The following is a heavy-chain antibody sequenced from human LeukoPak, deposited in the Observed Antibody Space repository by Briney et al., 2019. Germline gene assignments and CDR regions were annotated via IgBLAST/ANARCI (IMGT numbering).Heavy chain of an antibody. V-gene: IGHV3-23*01. CDR3: AKESGALGAPLYDY. CDR2: ISDNGGGR. D-gene: IGHD4/OR15-4a*01. Sequence: GGSLRLSCGASGFTFRNYAMSWVRQAPGEGLEWVSGISDNGGGRYYADSVKGRFTISRDNSKNMLYLQMNSLRAEDTAVYYCAKESGALGAPLYDYWGRGILVTASS. CDR1: GFTFRNYA. J-gene: IGHJ4*02.